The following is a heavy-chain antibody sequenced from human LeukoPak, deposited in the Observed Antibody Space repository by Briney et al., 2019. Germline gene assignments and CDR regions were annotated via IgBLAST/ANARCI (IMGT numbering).Heavy chain of an antibody. CDR1: GGSFSGYY. D-gene: IGHD6-13*01. J-gene: IGHJ4*02. V-gene: IGHV4-34*01. CDR2: INHSGST. Sequence: SETLSLTCAVYGGSFSGYYWSWIRQPPGKGLEWIGEINHSGSTNYNPSLKSRVTIPVDTSKNQFSLKLSSVTAADTAVYYCARGPGIAAAGNFDYWGQGTLVTVSS. CDR3: ARGPGIAAAGNFDY.